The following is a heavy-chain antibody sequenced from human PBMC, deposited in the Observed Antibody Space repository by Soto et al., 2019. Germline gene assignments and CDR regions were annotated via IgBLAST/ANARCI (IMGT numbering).Heavy chain of an antibody. CDR1: GYTFTNHD. J-gene: IGHJ5*02. CDR3: PIVGIFGLLNCFDP. V-gene: IGHV1-8*01. CDR2: MNPGSGDK. D-gene: IGHD3-3*02. Sequence: ASVKVSCKASGYTFTNHDVSWVRQPTGQGLEWMGWMNPGSGDKGNAQKFQDRLTMTREISIATAYMALNSLTSEATAIYYCPIVGIFGLLNCFDPWGQGTLVTVSS.